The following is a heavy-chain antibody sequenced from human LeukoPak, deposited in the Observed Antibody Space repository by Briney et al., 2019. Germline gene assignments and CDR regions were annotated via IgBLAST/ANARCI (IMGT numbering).Heavy chain of an antibody. Sequence: GGSLRLSCAASGFTFSSYSMNWVRQAPGKGLDWVANINHDESEKYYVDSVKGRFTISRDNAKNSLYLQMNSLRAEDTAVYYCARDGWLVTPSSDWGQGTLVTVSS. D-gene: IGHD6-19*01. CDR3: ARDGWLVTPSSD. CDR2: INHDESEK. J-gene: IGHJ1*01. CDR1: GFTFSSYS. V-gene: IGHV3-7*01.